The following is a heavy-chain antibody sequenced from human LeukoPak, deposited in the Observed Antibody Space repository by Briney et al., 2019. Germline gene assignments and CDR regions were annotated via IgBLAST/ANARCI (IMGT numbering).Heavy chain of an antibody. D-gene: IGHD2-15*01. Sequence: GESLKISCKSSGYSFTSYWIGWVRQMPGKGLEWMGIIYPGDSDTRYSPSFQGQVTISADKSISTAYLQWSSLKASDTAMYYCARPQCSGGSCYSAFDYWGQGILVTVSS. CDR2: IYPGDSDT. V-gene: IGHV5-51*01. CDR3: ARPQCSGGSCYSAFDY. J-gene: IGHJ4*02. CDR1: GYSFTSYW.